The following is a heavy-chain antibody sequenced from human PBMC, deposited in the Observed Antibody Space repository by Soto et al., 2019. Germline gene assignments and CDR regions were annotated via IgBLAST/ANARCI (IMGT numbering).Heavy chain of an antibody. CDR1: GGSICTSNW. Sequence: SETLSLTCDVSGGSICTSNWWSWVRQPAGKGLEWTGETYHRGSPTYNPSLKIRVTISVDKSKIQCSLKRSSVTAADSGVYDCAGVPVPAGVYGMDVWGQGATVTVSS. V-gene: IGHV4-4*02. CDR3: AGVPVPAGVYGMDV. CDR2: TYHRGSP. J-gene: IGHJ6*02. D-gene: IGHD2-2*01.